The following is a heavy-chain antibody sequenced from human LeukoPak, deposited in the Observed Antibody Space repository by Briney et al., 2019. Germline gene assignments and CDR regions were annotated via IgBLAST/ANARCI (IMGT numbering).Heavy chain of an antibody. CDR3: ARFSSTYGALDY. CDR1: GFIFSSYS. J-gene: IGHJ4*02. V-gene: IGHV3-21*01. Sequence: PGGSLRLSCAASGFIFSSYSMNWIRQAPGKGLEWVSSISSSSSYIYYADSVKGRFTISRDNAKNSLYLQMNSLRAEDTAVYYCARFSSTYGALDYWGQGTLVTVSS. CDR2: ISSSSSYI. D-gene: IGHD4-17*01.